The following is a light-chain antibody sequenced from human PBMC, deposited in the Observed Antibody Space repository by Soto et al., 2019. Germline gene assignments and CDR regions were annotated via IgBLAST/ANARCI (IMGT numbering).Light chain of an antibody. Sequence: IVMTQSPATLSVSPGERATLSCRASQSVSSNLAWYQQKPGQAPRLLIYGASTRATGIPARFSGSGSGTEFTLTISSLQSEDFEVYYCQQYNNWPPTFGQGTKVDI. J-gene: IGKJ1*01. CDR3: QQYNNWPPT. CDR1: QSVSSN. V-gene: IGKV3-15*01. CDR2: GAS.